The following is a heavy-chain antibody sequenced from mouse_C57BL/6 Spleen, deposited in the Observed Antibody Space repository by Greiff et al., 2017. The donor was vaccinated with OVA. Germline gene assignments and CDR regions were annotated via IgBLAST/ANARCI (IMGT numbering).Heavy chain of an antibody. J-gene: IGHJ2*01. V-gene: IGHV1-80*01. Sequence: VQLQESGAELVKPGASVKISCKASGYAFSSYWMNWVKQRPGKGLEWIGQIYPGDGDTNYNGKFKGKATLTADKSSSTAYMQLSSLTSEDSAVYFCARDYYGQYYFDYWGQGTTLTVSS. D-gene: IGHD1-2*01. CDR2: IYPGDGDT. CDR3: ARDYYGQYYFDY. CDR1: GYAFSSYW.